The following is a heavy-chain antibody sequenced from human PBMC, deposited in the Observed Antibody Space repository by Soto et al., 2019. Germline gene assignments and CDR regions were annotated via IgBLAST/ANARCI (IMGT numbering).Heavy chain of an antibody. D-gene: IGHD2-2*01. CDR1: GFTFSSYG. Sequence: QVQLVESGGGVVQPGRSLRLSCAASGFTFSSYGMHWVRQAPGKGLEWVAGIWYDGSNKYYADSVKGRFTISRDNSKNTLYLQMNSLRAEDTAVYYCAREGIVVVPAATPYYYMDVWGKGTTVTVSS. V-gene: IGHV3-33*01. J-gene: IGHJ6*03. CDR3: AREGIVVVPAATPYYYMDV. CDR2: IWYDGSNK.